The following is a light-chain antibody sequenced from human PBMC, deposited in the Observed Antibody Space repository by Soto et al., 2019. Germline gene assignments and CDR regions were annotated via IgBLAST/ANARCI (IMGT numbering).Light chain of an antibody. V-gene: IGKV3-11*01. CDR2: DAS. Sequence: EIVFRQSPATLSLSPGKRATLSCRASQSVRSYLAWYQQKPGQAPRLLIYDASNRATGIPARFSGSGSGTDFTLTISSLEPEDFAVYYCQQRSNWPLTFGGGTKVDIK. CDR3: QQRSNWPLT. CDR1: QSVRSY. J-gene: IGKJ4*01.